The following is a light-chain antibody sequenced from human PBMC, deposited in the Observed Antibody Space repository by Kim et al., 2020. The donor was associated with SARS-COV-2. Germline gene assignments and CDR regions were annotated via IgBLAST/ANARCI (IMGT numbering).Light chain of an antibody. Sequence: ELTQPPSASGTPGQRITISCSGSYSNIGRNTVNWYQQLPGTAPKFLIYNNNQRPSGVPDRFSGSKSGTSASLAISGLQFEDEADYYCATRDDSLDGWVFGGGTQLTVL. CDR2: NNN. V-gene: IGLV1-44*01. CDR3: ATRDDSLDGWV. CDR1: YSNIGRNT. J-gene: IGLJ3*02.